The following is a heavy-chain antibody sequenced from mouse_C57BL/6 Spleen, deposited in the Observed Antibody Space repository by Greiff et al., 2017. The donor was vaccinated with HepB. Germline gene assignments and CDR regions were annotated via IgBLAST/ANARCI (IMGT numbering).Heavy chain of an antibody. CDR2: IDPETGGT. D-gene: IGHD2-3*01. CDR1: GYTFTDYE. Sequence: QVQLQQSGAELVRPGASVTLFCKASGYTFTDYEMHWVKQTPVHGLEWIGAIDPETGGTAYNQKFKGKAILTADKSSSTAYMELRSLTSEDSAVYYCTRKNGYYFAYWGQGTLVTVSA. CDR3: TRKNGYYFAY. V-gene: IGHV1-15*01. J-gene: IGHJ3*01.